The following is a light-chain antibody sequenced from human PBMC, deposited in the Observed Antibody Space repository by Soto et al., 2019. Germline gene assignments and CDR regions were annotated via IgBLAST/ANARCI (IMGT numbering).Light chain of an antibody. J-gene: IGKJ5*01. CDR1: QSVSSN. V-gene: IGKV3-15*01. CDR3: QQYSNWPPIT. Sequence: EIVMTQSPATLSVSPGERATLSCRASQSVSSNLAWYQQKPGQAPRLLIYGASTRATGIPARFSGSGSGTDFTLTIISLQSEDFAVYYCQQYSNWPPITFGQGTRLEIK. CDR2: GAS.